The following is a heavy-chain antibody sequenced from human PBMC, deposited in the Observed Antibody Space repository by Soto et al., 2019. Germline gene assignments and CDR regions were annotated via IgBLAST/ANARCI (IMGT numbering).Heavy chain of an antibody. CDR2: IYYSGST. V-gene: IGHV4-59*01. CDR1: GGSISSYY. D-gene: IGHD2-2*01. J-gene: IGHJ5*02. Sequence: SETLSLTCTVSGGSISSYYWSWIRQPPGKGLEWIGYIYYSGSTNYNPSLKSRVTISVDTSKNQFSLKLSSVTAADTAVYYCARDPMGYCSSTSCYVGWFDPWGQGTLVTVSS. CDR3: ARDPMGYCSSTSCYVGWFDP.